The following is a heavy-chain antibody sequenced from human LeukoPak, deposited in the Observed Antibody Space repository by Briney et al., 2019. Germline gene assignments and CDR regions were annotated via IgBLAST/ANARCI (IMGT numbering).Heavy chain of an antibody. V-gene: IGHV4-34*12. D-gene: IGHD2/OR15-2a*01. J-gene: IGHJ6*03. CDR2: IIHSGRT. CDR1: GGSFNGYY. CDR3: ARAVTGFLNMDYYMDV. Sequence: SETLSLTCAVYGGSFNGYYWSWIRQPPGKGLEWIGEIIHSGRTSYNPSLKGRVTISIDTSKHQFSLNLSSVTAADTAMYYCARAVTGFLNMDYYMDVWGKGTTVTVSS.